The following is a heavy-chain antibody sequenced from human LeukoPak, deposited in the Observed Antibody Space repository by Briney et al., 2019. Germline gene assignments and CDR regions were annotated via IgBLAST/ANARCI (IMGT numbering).Heavy chain of an antibody. Sequence: GGSLRLSCAASGLTFSTYGMHWVRQAPAKGLEWVAVIWDDGSNKYYGDSVKGRFTISRDNSKNTLYLQLNSLRAEDTAVYHCARDKDGATNYYYGMDVWGQGTTVTVSS. CDR1: GLTFSTYG. CDR2: IWDDGSNK. J-gene: IGHJ6*02. V-gene: IGHV3-33*01. D-gene: IGHD1-26*01. CDR3: ARDKDGATNYYYGMDV.